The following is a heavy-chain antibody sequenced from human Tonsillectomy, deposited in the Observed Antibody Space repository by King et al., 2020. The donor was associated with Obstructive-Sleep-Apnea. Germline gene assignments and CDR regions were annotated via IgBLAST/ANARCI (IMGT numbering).Heavy chain of an antibody. V-gene: IGHV3-43D*03. Sequence: VQLVEPGGVVVQPGGSLTLSCAASGFTFDDYGMHWVRQAPGRGLEWVSLISCDGGQTYYVDSVKGRFTISRDNSKNSLSLQMNSLRVEDSALYYCTKDISIESSSYYDYAMDVWGQGTTVTVSS. J-gene: IGHJ6*02. CDR3: TKDISIESSSYYDYAMDV. CDR2: ISCDGGQT. D-gene: IGHD3-22*01. CDR1: GFTFDDYG.